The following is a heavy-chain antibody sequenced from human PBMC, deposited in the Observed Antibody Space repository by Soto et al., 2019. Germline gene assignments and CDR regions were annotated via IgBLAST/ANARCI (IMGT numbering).Heavy chain of an antibody. CDR1: GFTFNAYA. CDR3: ARVASDYINPVDH. CDR2: IGGSGGNR. Sequence: DVQLLESGGGLVQPGGSLRLSCAASGFTFNAYAMTWVRQAPGKGLEWVSAIGGSGGNRYYAGSVRGRYTISRDNSKDTVDLQMHSLRVEDTAVYYCARVASDYINPVDHWGQGSLGSVSS. D-gene: IGHD4-4*01. V-gene: IGHV3-23*01. J-gene: IGHJ1*01.